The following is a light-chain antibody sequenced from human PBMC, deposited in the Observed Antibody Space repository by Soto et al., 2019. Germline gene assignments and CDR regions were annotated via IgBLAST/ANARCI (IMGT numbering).Light chain of an antibody. Sequence: DIVMTQSPDSLAVSLGERATINCKSSQSVLDISNNKNYLAWYQHKPRQPPKLLIYWASARESGVPDRFSGSGSGTDFTLTISSLQAEDVAVYYCQQYYRTPPTFGQGTKLEIK. V-gene: IGKV4-1*01. J-gene: IGKJ2*01. CDR1: QSVLDISNNKNY. CDR2: WAS. CDR3: QQYYRTPPT.